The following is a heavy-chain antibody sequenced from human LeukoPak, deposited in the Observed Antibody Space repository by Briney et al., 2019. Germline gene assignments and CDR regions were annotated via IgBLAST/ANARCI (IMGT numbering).Heavy chain of an antibody. CDR2: ISAYNGNT. CDR3: ARSPAVDAADTLDY. Sequence: GASVKVSCKASGYTFTSYGISWVRQAPGQGLEWMGWISAYNGNTNYAQKLQGRVTMTTDTSTSTAYMDLRSLISDDTAVYYCARSPAVDAADTLDYWGQGTLVTVSS. V-gene: IGHV1-18*01. D-gene: IGHD2-15*01. J-gene: IGHJ4*02. CDR1: GYTFTSYG.